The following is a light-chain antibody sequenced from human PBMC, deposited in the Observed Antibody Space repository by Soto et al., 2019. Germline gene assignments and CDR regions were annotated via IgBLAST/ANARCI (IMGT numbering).Light chain of an antibody. CDR2: DVT. CDR3: SSYTSSSTLVI. Sequence: HSALTQPASVSGSPRQSITISCTGTNSDVGFYDYVSWYQQYPGKAPKLMIYDVTKRPSGVSNRFSGSKSGNTASLTISGLQAEDEADYYCSSYTSSSTLVIFGGGTKLTVL. V-gene: IGLV2-14*01. CDR1: NSDVGFYDY. J-gene: IGLJ2*01.